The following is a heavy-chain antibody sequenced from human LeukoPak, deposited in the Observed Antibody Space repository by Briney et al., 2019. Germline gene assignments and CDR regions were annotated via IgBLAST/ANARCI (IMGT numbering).Heavy chain of an antibody. J-gene: IGHJ4*02. V-gene: IGHV3-7*01. CDR1: GFTFSSYW. CDR2: IKADGSEN. CDR3: AKTPLLGFYFDY. D-gene: IGHD3-16*01. Sequence: GGSLRLSCGASGFTFSSYWMSGVRQAPGKGLEWVANIKADGSENDYVGSVKGGFTISRDNSKNTLYVQMNSLRAEDTAVYYCAKTPLLGFYFDYWGQGTLVTVSS.